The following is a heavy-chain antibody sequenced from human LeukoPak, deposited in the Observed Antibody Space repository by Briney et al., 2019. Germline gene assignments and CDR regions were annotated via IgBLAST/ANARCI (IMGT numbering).Heavy chain of an antibody. CDR1: GFTVSSNY. V-gene: IGHV3-66*01. J-gene: IGHJ4*02. CDR2: IYSGGST. Sequence: GGSLRLSCAASGFTVSSNYMSWVRQAPGKGLEWVSVIYSGGSTYYADSVKGRFTISRDNSKNTLYLQMNSLRAEDTAVYYCAEPRPNRVATFDYWGQGTLVTVSS. D-gene: IGHD5-12*01. CDR3: AEPRPNRVATFDY.